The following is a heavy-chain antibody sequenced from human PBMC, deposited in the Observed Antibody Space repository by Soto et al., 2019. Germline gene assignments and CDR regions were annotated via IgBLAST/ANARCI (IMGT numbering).Heavy chain of an antibody. Sequence: SGPTLVNPTQTLTLTCTFSGFSLSTSGVGVGWIRQPPGKALEWLALIYWDDDKRYSPSLKSRLTITKDTSKNQVVLTMTNMDPVDTATYYCAHSPSSIAARPLSWFDPWGQGTLVTVSS. CDR1: GFSLSTSGVG. CDR2: IYWDDDK. V-gene: IGHV2-5*02. CDR3: AHSPSSIAARPLSWFDP. D-gene: IGHD6-6*01. J-gene: IGHJ5*02.